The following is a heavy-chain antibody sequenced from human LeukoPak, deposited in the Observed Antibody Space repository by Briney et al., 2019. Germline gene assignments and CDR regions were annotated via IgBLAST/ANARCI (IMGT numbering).Heavy chain of an antibody. CDR3: ARAYFYDGNGHHYYFDY. Sequence: ASVKVSCKASGYTFTSYYMHWVRQAPGQGLEWMGIINPSGGSTSYAQKFQGRVTMTRDTSTSTVYMELSSLRSEDTAVYYCARAYFYDGNGHHYYFDYWGQGTLVTVSS. V-gene: IGHV1-46*01. CDR2: INPSGGST. CDR1: GYTFTSYY. J-gene: IGHJ4*02. D-gene: IGHD3-22*01.